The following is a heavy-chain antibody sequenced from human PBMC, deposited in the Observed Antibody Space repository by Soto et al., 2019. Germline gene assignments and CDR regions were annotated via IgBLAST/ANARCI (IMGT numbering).Heavy chain of an antibody. J-gene: IGHJ3*02. D-gene: IGHD3-22*01. V-gene: IGHV4-61*01. CDR1: GGSVSSGSYY. Sequence: SETLSLTCTVSGGSVSSGSYYWSWIRQPPGKGLEWIGYIYYSGSTNYNPSLKSRVTISVDTSKNQFSLKLSSVTAADTAVYYCARGWGYYYDSSGYYSPYAFDIWGQGTMVTVSS. CDR2: IYYSGST. CDR3: ARGWGYYYDSSGYYSPYAFDI.